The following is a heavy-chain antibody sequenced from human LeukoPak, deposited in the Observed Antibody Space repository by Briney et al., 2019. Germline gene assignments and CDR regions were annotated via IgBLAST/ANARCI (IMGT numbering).Heavy chain of an antibody. V-gene: IGHV3-30*04. D-gene: IGHD1-1*01. CDR1: GFPFSRFA. J-gene: IGHJ4*02. CDR3: ARDLSNWNALDY. Sequence: GGSLRFSCAASGFPFSRFAMQWVRQAPGKGRGWVAAISYDGTHQYYADSVKGRFTISRGNSDNTLFLQLSSLRPEATAVYYCARDLSNWNALDYWGQGTLVTVSS. CDR2: ISYDGTHQ.